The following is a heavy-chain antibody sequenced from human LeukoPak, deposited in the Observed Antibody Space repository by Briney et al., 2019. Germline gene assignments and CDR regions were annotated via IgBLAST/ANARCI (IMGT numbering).Heavy chain of an antibody. D-gene: IGHD6-19*01. CDR1: GFTFSSYA. CDR2: ISGSGGST. Sequence: GGSLRLSCAASGFTFSSYAMSWVRQAPGKGLEWVSAISGSGGSTYHADSVKGRFTISRDNSKNTLYLQMNSLRAEDTAVYYCANGNSGWYRDDYWGQGTLVTVSS. J-gene: IGHJ4*02. CDR3: ANGNSGWYRDDY. V-gene: IGHV3-23*01.